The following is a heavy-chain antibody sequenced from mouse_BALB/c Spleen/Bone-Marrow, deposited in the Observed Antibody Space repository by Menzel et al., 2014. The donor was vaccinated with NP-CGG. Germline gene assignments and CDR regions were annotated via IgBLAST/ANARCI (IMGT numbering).Heavy chain of an antibody. D-gene: IGHD1-1*01. CDR1: GFTFSSYT. CDR2: ISNGGGST. Sequence: VKLVESGGGLVQPGGSLKLSCAASGFTFSSYTMSWVRQTPEKRLEWVAYISNGGGSTYYPDTVKGRFTISRDNAKNXLYLQMSSLKSEDTAMYYCARLITTYFDYWGQGTTLTVSS. V-gene: IGHV5-12-2*01. CDR3: ARLITTYFDY. J-gene: IGHJ2*01.